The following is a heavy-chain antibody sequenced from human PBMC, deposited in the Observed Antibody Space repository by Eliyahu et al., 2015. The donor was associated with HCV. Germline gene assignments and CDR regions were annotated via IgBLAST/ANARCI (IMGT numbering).Heavy chain of an antibody. CDR3: VNEGGGYDVDY. J-gene: IGHJ4*02. Sequence: QLVESGGGLVQPGGSLRLSCAASGFRVTNYWXHWVRQVPRKGLGWGSPIKGDGSFTDYAESVKGRFTISTDNARNTLFLQMNSLRVDDTAVYYCVNEGGGYDVDYWGQGARVTVSS. CDR1: GFRVTNYW. CDR2: IKGDGSFT. V-gene: IGHV3-74*01. D-gene: IGHD5-12*01.